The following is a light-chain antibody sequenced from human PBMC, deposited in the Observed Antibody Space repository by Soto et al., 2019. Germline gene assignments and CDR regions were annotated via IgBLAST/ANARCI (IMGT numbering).Light chain of an antibody. CDR2: TTN. J-gene: IGLJ1*01. CDR3: AAWDDSLNGHV. V-gene: IGLV1-44*01. CDR1: SSNIGTSS. Sequence: QSVLTQPHSASGTPGQRVTISCSGTSSNIGTSSVHWFQQLQGTDTKLLISTTNQRPSGVPERFSGSKSGTSASLAISGLQYEDEADYYCAAWDDSLNGHVFGTGTKLTVL.